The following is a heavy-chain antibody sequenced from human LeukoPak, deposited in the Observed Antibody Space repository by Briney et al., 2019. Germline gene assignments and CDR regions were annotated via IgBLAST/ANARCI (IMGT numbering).Heavy chain of an antibody. CDR3: ARGPRSSGYHWFDT. CDR1: GGSISTYY. J-gene: IGHJ5*02. Sequence: PSETLSLTCTVSGGSISTYYWSWIRQPPGKGLEWIGYIYYSGSTNYNPSLKSRVTISVDTSKNQFSLKLSPVTAADTAVYYCARGPRSSGYHWFDTWGQGTLVTASS. D-gene: IGHD3-22*01. CDR2: IYYSGST. V-gene: IGHV4-59*01.